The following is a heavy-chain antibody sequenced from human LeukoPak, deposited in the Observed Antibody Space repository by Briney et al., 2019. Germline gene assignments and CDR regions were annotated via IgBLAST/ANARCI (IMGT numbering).Heavy chain of an antibody. V-gene: IGHV3-23*01. CDR1: GFTFSHYE. D-gene: IGHD2-2*01. CDR2: ISGSGGST. J-gene: IGHJ4*02. Sequence: PGGSLRLSCAASGFTFSHYEMNWVRQAAGKGLEWVSAISGSGGSTYYADSVKGRFTISRDNSKNTLNLQMNSLRGEDTAVYYCAKVDIVVVPAAMGNYFDYWGQGTLVTVSS. CDR3: AKVDIVVVPAAMGNYFDY.